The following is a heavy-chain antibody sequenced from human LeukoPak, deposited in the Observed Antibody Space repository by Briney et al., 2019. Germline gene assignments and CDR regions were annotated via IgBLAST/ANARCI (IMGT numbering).Heavy chain of an antibody. CDR2: IYTSGST. D-gene: IGHD3-10*01. CDR3: ARDYGSGSYVNWFDP. Sequence: PSETLSLTCTVSGDSISSYYWSWIRQPAGKGLEWIGRIYTSGSTNYNPSLKSRVTMSVDTSKNQFSLKLSSVTAADTAVYYCARDYGSGSYVNWFDPWGQGTLVTVSS. CDR1: GDSISSYY. J-gene: IGHJ5*02. V-gene: IGHV4-4*07.